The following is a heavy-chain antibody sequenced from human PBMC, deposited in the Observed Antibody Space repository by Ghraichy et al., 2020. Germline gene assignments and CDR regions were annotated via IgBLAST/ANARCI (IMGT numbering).Heavy chain of an antibody. V-gene: IGHV3-30*02. J-gene: IGHJ3*02. CDR1: GFTFSSYG. D-gene: IGHD6-19*01. CDR3: ARVWWIAVAGVSDAFDI. Sequence: GGSLRLSCAASGFTFSSYGMHWVRQAPGKGLEWVAFIRYDGSNKYYADSVKGRFTISRDNSKNTLYLQMNSLRAEDTAVYYCARVWWIAVAGVSDAFDIWGQGTMVTVSS. CDR2: IRYDGSNK.